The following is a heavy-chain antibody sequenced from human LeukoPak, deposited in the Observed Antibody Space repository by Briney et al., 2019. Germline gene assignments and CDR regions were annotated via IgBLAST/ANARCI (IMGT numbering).Heavy chain of an antibody. Sequence: SVKLSCKASGGTFSSYAISWVRQAPGQGLEWMGEIIPIFGTANYAQKFQGRVTITTDESTSTAYMELSSLRSEDTAVYYCARADITMVRGYDAFDIWGQGTMVTVSS. CDR3: ARADITMVRGYDAFDI. CDR1: GGTFSSYA. D-gene: IGHD3-10*01. V-gene: IGHV1-69*05. J-gene: IGHJ3*02. CDR2: IIPIFGTA.